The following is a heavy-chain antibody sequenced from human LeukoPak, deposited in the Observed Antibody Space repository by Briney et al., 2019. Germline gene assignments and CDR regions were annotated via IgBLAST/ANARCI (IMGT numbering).Heavy chain of an antibody. CDR3: ARDHNYAFDN. V-gene: IGHV3-48*01. D-gene: IGHD1-1*01. CDR2: IGIDSGNT. CDR1: GYPFIEYS. Sequence: PGGSLRLSCTASGYPFIEYSMNWVRQVPGQGLEWISYIGIDSGNTKYADSVRGRFTISADKAKSSLYLQMNSLRVEDTAVCYCARDHNYAFDNWGQGTLVSVAS. J-gene: IGHJ4*02.